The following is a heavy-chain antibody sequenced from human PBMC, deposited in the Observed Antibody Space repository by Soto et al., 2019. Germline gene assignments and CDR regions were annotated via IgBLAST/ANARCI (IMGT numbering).Heavy chain of an antibody. J-gene: IGHJ4*02. CDR1: GFTLSSHW. V-gene: IGHV3-7*01. Sequence: GGSLTLSRTPAGFTLSSHWMNWVRQAPGKGLEWVANIKYDGSEEYYVASVKGRLTISRDNAKNSLYLQMNSLRVEDTAVYYCARCRSHNVVMAVDNWGQGTPVTVSS. CDR3: ARCRSHNVVMAVDN. CDR2: IKYDGSEE. D-gene: IGHD2-15*01.